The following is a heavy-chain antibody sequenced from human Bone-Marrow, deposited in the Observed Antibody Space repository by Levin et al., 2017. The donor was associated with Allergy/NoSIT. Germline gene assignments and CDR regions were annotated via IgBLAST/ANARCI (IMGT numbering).Heavy chain of an antibody. J-gene: IGHJ4*02. CDR2: ISPLGNT. CDR3: ARATRFYSTSNYLDL. CDR1: GGSFSGNY. V-gene: IGHV4-34*01. Sequence: PSETLSLTCTVYGGSFSGNYWTWIRQPPGKGLEWIGEISPLGNTEQNPSLNSRLTISVDTSKTQLSLKLKSVTAADTALYYCARATRFYSTSNYLDLWGQGSLVTVSS. D-gene: IGHD2-2*01.